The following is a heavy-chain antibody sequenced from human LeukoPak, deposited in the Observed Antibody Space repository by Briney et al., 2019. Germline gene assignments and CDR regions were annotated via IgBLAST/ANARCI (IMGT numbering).Heavy chain of an antibody. Sequence: GGSLRLSCAASGFTVSSNYMSWVRQAPGKGLECVAVISYDGSNKSYADSVKGRFTISRDNSKNTLYLQMHSLRDEDTAMYYCAREWKTSQYYYYYYMDVWGKGTTVTVSS. CDR1: GFTVSSNY. CDR3: AREWKTSQYYYYYYMDV. D-gene: IGHD1-1*01. V-gene: IGHV3-30*03. CDR2: ISYDGSNK. J-gene: IGHJ6*03.